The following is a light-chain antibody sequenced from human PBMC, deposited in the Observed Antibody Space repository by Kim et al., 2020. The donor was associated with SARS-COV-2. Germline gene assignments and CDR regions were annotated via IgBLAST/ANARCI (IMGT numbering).Light chain of an antibody. CDR3: AGWDDNLNAEV. CDR2: KNN. V-gene: IGLV1-44*01. J-gene: IGLJ3*02. CDR1: SSNLGTNS. Sequence: GRRVTIYCSGSSSNLGTNSVHWYQQFPGTAPEVLIYKNNQRPSGVPDRFSGSKSGTSASLAISGLQSEDEGDYYCAGWDDNLNAEVFGGGTQLTVL.